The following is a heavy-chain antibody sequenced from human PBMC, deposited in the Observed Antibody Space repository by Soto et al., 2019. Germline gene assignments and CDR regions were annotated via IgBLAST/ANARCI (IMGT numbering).Heavy chain of an antibody. CDR2: IYYSGST. CDR1: GGSFTTSNW. Sequence: SETLSLTCIVSGGSFTTSNWWSWVRQPPGKGLEWIGEIYYSGSTNYNPSLKSRVTMSVDKSKNQFSLNLISVTAADTAIYYCVRGGRDGDNYGGLLLDYWGRG. D-gene: IGHD3-10*01. J-gene: IGHJ4*02. CDR3: VRGGRDGDNYGGLLLDY. V-gene: IGHV4-4*02.